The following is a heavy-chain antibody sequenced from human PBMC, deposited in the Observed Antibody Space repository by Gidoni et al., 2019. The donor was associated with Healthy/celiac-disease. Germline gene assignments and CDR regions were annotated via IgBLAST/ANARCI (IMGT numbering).Heavy chain of an antibody. CDR2: IYSGGST. D-gene: IGHD3-3*01. CDR3: ARARSYYDFWSGYKHKYYFDY. V-gene: IGHV3-53*01. J-gene: IGHJ4*02. Sequence: EGQLLESGGGLIQPGASLRLSCAASGFPVRSPCMRWVRQAPGKGLEWVSVIYSGGSTYYADSVKGRFTISRDNSKNTLYLQMNSLRAEDTAVYYCARARSYYDFWSGYKHKYYFDYWGQGTLVTVSS. CDR1: GFPVRSPC.